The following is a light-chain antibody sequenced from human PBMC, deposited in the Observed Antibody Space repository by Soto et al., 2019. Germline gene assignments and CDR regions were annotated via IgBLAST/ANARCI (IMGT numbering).Light chain of an antibody. Sequence: QSVLTQPASVSGSPRQSITISCTGTSSDVGSYNLVSWYQQHPGKAPKLMIYEVSKRPSGVSNRFSGSKSGNTASLTISGLQAEDEADYYCCSYAGSSTFYVFGTGTQLTVL. J-gene: IGLJ1*01. CDR3: CSYAGSSTFYV. V-gene: IGLV2-23*02. CDR1: SSDVGSYNL. CDR2: EVS.